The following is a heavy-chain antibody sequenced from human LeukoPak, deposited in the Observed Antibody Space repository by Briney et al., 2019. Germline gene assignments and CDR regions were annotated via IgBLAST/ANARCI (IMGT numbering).Heavy chain of an antibody. D-gene: IGHD1-26*01. J-gene: IGHJ6*02. CDR1: GGSISSYY. CDR2: IYYSGST. Sequence: SETLSLTCTVSGGSISSYYWSWIRQPPGKGLEWIGYIYYSGSTYYNPSLKSRVTISVDTSKNQFSLKLSSVTAADTAVYYCARDAGGSPYYYYGMDVWGQGTTVTVSS. V-gene: IGHV4-59*12. CDR3: ARDAGGSPYYYYGMDV.